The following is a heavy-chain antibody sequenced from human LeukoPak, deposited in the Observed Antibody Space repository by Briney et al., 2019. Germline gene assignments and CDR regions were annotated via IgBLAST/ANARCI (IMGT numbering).Heavy chain of an antibody. V-gene: IGHV3-7*01. Sequence: AGGSLRLSCAASGFTFSSYWMSWVRQAPGKGLEWVANIKQDGSEKYYVDSVKGRFTISRDNAKNSPYLQMNSLRAEDTAVYYCARNYYDFWSGYTNWFDPWGQGTLVTVSS. D-gene: IGHD3-3*01. CDR2: IKQDGSEK. CDR3: ARNYYDFWSGYTNWFDP. CDR1: GFTFSSYW. J-gene: IGHJ5*02.